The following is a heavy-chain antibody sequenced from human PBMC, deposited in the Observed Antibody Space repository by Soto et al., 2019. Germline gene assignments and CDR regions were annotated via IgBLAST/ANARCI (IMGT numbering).Heavy chain of an antibody. CDR2: ISAYNGNT. Sequence: GASVKVSCKASGGTFSSYAISWVRQAPGQGLEWMGWISAYNGNTNYAQKLQGRVTMTTDTSTSTAYMELRSLRSDDTAVYYCAGMRRNWFDPWGQGTLVTVSS. D-gene: IGHD2-8*01. CDR1: GGTFSSYA. CDR3: AGMRRNWFDP. J-gene: IGHJ5*02. V-gene: IGHV1-18*01.